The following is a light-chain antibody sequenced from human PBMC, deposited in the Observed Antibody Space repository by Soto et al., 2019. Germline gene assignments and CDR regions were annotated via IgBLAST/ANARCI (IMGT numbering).Light chain of an antibody. Sequence: EIVLKQSPDTLSLSPGERATLSCRASQSVKNNYLAWYQQKPGQPPRFLIYDASSRATGIPDRFSGSGSGTDFSLTISRLEPEGFAVDDCQQYGSTPLTFGGGTKVDIK. CDR1: QSVKNNY. J-gene: IGKJ4*01. CDR2: DAS. V-gene: IGKV3-20*01. CDR3: QQYGSTPLT.